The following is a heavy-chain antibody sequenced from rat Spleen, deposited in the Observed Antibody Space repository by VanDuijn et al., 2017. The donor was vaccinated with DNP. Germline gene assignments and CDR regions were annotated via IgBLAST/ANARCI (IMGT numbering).Heavy chain of an antibody. Sequence: EVQLVESGGGPVQPGRSLKLSCVASGFTLNKYWMTWVRQAPEKGLEWVASITNTGGRIYYLDSVKGRFTISRDNAKNTLYLQMNSLGSEETATYYCARSRLHGYYPFSCWGKGTLVTVSS. CDR2: ITNTGGRI. D-gene: IGHD1-4*01. CDR1: GFTLNKYW. J-gene: IGHJ3*01. CDR3: ARSRLHGYYPFSC. V-gene: IGHV5-31*01.